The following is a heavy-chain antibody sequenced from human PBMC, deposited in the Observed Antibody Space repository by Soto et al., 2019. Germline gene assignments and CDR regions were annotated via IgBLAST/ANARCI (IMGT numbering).Heavy chain of an antibody. J-gene: IGHJ4*02. CDR3: AKSTGSSWYPRY. Sequence: ASVKVSCKASGYTFTSYDINWVRQATGQGLEWMGWMNPNSGNTGYAQKFQGRVTMTRNTSISTAYMELNSLRAEDTALYYCAKSTGSSWYPRYWGQGTLVTVSS. V-gene: IGHV1-8*01. CDR2: MNPNSGNT. CDR1: GYTFTSYD. D-gene: IGHD6-13*01.